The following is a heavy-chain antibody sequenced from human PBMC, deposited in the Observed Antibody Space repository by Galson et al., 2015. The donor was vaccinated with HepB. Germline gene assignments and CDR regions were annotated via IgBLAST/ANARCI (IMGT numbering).Heavy chain of an antibody. CDR1: GFPVSNSY. V-gene: IGHV3-53*01. CDR2: IYSGGST. CDR3: ARDDDGSGYQRTFDL. Sequence: SLRLSCAASGFPVSNSYMTWIRQAPGKGLEWVSLIYSGGSTFYAASVKGRFTISRDNSKNTLFLQMNSLIAEDTAMYYCARDDDGSGYQRTFDLWGQGTMVTVSS. J-gene: IGHJ3*01. D-gene: IGHD3-22*01.